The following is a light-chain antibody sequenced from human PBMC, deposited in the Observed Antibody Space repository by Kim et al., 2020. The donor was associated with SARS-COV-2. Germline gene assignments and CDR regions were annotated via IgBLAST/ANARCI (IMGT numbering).Light chain of an antibody. Sequence: GSPGQTASISCYGDKLRDKYACWYQQEPGQDPVLVIYKDNKRGSGIPERVSGSNSGNTATLTISETQAMDEADYCCQAWDSSTKVFGTWTNVTVL. CDR1: KLRDKY. CDR2: KDN. J-gene: IGLJ1*01. CDR3: QAWDSSTKV. V-gene: IGLV3-1*01.